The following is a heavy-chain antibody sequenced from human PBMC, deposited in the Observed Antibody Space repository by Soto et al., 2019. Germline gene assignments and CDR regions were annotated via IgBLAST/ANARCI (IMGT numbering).Heavy chain of an antibody. CDR1: GFTFSSYT. J-gene: IGHJ4*02. D-gene: IGHD3-10*01. CDR3: ARLTGSKFGFFDY. Sequence: EVQVLESGGGLVQPGESLRLSCAASGFTFSSYTMSWVRQAPGKGLEWVSAITGRGDATSYADSVRGRFTISRDNSKNTLYLQRNSLRAEDTAIYFCARLTGSKFGFFDYWGQGTLVTVSS. V-gene: IGHV3-23*01. CDR2: ITGRGDAT.